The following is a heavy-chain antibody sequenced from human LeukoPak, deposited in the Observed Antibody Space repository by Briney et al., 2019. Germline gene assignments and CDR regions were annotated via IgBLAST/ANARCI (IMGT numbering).Heavy chain of an antibody. J-gene: IGHJ4*02. Sequence: GGSLRLSCAASGFTFSNYAMSWVRQAPGKGLEWVSAVSGSGDSTYYAGSVKGRFTISRDNSKNTVYLQMNSLRAEDTAVYYCAKAKHSSTWTGTDWGQGTLVTVSS. CDR3: AKAKHSSTWTGTD. V-gene: IGHV3-23*01. CDR2: VSGSGDST. CDR1: GFTFSNYA. D-gene: IGHD6-13*01.